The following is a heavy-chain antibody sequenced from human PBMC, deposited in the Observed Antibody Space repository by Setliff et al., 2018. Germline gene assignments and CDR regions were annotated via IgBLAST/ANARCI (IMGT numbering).Heavy chain of an antibody. V-gene: IGHV3-21*04. CDR3: ARDIVPSY. Sequence: GGSLRLSCAASGFAFANYNMIWVRQAPGKGLEWVASLSSANNYIVYADSVKGRFTISRDNAQSSLFLQMNSLSAEDTAVYYCARDIVPSYWGQGTLVTV. D-gene: IGHD3-16*02. J-gene: IGHJ4*02. CDR1: GFAFANYN. CDR2: LSSANNYI.